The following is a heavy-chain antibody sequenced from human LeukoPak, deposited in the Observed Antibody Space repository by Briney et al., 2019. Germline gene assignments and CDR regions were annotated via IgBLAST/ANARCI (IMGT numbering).Heavy chain of an antibody. J-gene: IGHJ4*02. CDR2: IKSKIAGGTT. CDR1: GFIFSNAW. D-gene: IGHD4-17*01. CDR3: TTDGPASAAYGGYPFDY. V-gene: IGHV3-15*01. Sequence: GGSLRLSCAASGFIFSNAWMSWVRQAPGKGLEWVGRIKSKIAGGTTDYAAPVKGRFTISRDDSKNTLYLQMNSLKTEDTALYYCTTDGPASAAYGGYPFDYWGQGTLVTVSS.